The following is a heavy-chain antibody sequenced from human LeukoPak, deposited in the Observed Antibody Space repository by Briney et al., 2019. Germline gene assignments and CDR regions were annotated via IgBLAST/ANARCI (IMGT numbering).Heavy chain of an antibody. J-gene: IGHJ6*02. Sequence: ASVKVSCKTSGYTFTTYGISWVRQAPGQGLEWMGWISPYNANTNYAQKLQGRVTTTTDTSTSTAYMELRSLRSDDTAVYYCARDLGYHLLTNYSYYGMDVWGQGTTVTVSS. V-gene: IGHV1-18*01. CDR3: ARDLGYHLLTNYSYYGMDV. CDR1: GYTFTTYG. CDR2: ISPYNANT. D-gene: IGHD2-2*01.